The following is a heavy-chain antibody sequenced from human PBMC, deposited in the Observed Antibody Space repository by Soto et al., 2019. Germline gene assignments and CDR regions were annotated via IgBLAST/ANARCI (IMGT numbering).Heavy chain of an antibody. CDR2: ISYDGSNK. CDR1: GFTFSSYA. V-gene: IGHV3-30-3*01. J-gene: IGHJ6*02. Sequence: GGSLRLSCAASGFTFSSYAMHWVRQAPGKGLEWVAVISYDGSNKYYADSVKGRFTISRDNSKNTLYLQMNSLRAEDTAVYYCARSLYYYDSSGYYRAAPGGTYYYYYYGMDVWGQGTTVTVSS. CDR3: ARSLYYYDSSGYYRAAPGGTYYYYYYGMDV. D-gene: IGHD3-22*01.